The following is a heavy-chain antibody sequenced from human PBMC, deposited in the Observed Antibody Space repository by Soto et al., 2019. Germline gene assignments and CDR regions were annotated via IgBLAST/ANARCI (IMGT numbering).Heavy chain of an antibody. CDR3: GRGRSGQIVVFY. J-gene: IGHJ4*02. V-gene: IGHV1-2*02. D-gene: IGHD1-26*01. Sequence: ASVKVSCKASGYIFTGHYIHWVRQAPEQGPEWVGEIGPESGATRYAQKFQGRVTMNRDTSITTVYMELKNLSPDDTAVYYCGRGRSGQIVVFYWGQGTPVTVSS. CDR2: IGPESGAT. CDR1: GYIFTGHY.